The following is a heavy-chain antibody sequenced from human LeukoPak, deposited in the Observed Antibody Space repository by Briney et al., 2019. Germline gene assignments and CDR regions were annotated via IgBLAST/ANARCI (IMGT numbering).Heavy chain of an antibody. J-gene: IGHJ4*02. CDR3: ARDITMIMY. CDR1: GGSISNYY. V-gene: IGHV4-59*01. Sequence: SETLSLTCTVSGGSISNYYWSWIRQPPGKGLEWIGYIYYSGTTNYNPSLKSRVTISVDTSKNQFSLKLSSVTAADTAVYYCARDITMIMYWGQGTLVTVSS. D-gene: IGHD3-22*01. CDR2: IYYSGTT.